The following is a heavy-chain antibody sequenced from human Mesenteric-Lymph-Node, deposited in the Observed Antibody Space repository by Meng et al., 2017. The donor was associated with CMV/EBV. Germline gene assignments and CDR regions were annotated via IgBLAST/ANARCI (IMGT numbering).Heavy chain of an antibody. CDR2: VNSDESSR. CDR3: ARGEGGSSWYLLDL. J-gene: IGHJ5*02. D-gene: IGHD6-13*01. Sequence: GESLKISCAASGFTLSDYWMHWVRQVPGKGLQWVSRVNSDESSRTYSASVEGRFTISTDNAKNTIYLQMENMRVEDTAVYHCARGEGGSSWYLLDLWGQGTLVTVSS. V-gene: IGHV3-74*01. CDR1: GFTLSDYW.